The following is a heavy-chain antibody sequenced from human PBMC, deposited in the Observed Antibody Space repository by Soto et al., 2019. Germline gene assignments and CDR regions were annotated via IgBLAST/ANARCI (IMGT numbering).Heavy chain of an antibody. V-gene: IGHV4-30-4*01. CDR2: IYYSGST. Sequence: SETLSLTCTVSGGSLSSGDYYWRWIRPPPGKGLEWIGYIYYSGSTYYNPSLKSRVTISVDTSKNQFSLKLSSVTAADTAVYYCARAPTEGDSYYYYYYGMDVWGQGTTVTVSS. J-gene: IGHJ6*02. CDR1: GGSLSSGDYY. CDR3: ARAPTEGDSYYYYYYGMDV. D-gene: IGHD2-21*02.